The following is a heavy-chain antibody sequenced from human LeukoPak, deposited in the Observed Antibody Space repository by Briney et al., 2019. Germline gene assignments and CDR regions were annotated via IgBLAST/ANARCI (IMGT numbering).Heavy chain of an antibody. CDR3: AADLVLAAAVTYNWLDP. V-gene: IGHV1-58*01. CDR2: IVVGSGST. Sequence: ASVKVSCKASGFTFTNTAVQWVRQARGQRLEWIGWIVVGSGSTIYTQKFQERVTITRDMSTSTAYMELSSLRSEDTAVYYCAADLVLAAAVTYNWLDPWGQGTLVTVSS. D-gene: IGHD2-15*01. CDR1: GFTFTNTA. J-gene: IGHJ5*02.